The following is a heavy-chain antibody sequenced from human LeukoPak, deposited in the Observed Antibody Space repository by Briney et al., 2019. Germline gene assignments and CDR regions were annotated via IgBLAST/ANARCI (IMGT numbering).Heavy chain of an antibody. D-gene: IGHD1-26*01. CDR3: TRDSGSYSDHFDY. CDR1: GFTFSGSA. J-gene: IGHJ4*02. CDR2: IRSKANGYAT. Sequence: PGGSLRLSCAASGFTFSGSAMHWVRQASGKGLEWVGRIRSKANGYATAYAASVKGRFTISRDDSKNTAYLQMNSLKTEDTAVYYCTRDSGSYSDHFDYWGQGTLVTVSS. V-gene: IGHV3-73*01.